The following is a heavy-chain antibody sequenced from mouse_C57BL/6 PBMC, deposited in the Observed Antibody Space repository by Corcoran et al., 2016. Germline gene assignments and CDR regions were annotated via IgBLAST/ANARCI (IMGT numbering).Heavy chain of an antibody. CDR3: ATLYYSAMDY. V-gene: IGHV1-75*01. CDR2: IFPESGST. CDR1: GYTFTDYY. Sequence: QVQLQQSGPELVKPGASVTISCKASGYTFTDYYINWVKQRPRQGLEWIGSIFPESGSTSYNEKFKDKATLTVDKSSSTAYMLLSSLTSEDSAVYFCATLYYSAMDYWGQGTSVTVSS. J-gene: IGHJ4*01. D-gene: IGHD1-1*01.